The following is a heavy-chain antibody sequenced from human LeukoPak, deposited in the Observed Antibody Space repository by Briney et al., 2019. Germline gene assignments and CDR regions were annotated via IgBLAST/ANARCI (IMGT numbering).Heavy chain of an antibody. CDR1: GFTFSGYW. D-gene: IGHD4-17*01. CDR3: AKEAGQDYGALDAFDV. J-gene: IGHJ3*01. Sequence: GGSLRLSCAASGFTFSGYWMNWVRQAPGKGLEWVANIKEDGSVKNYVDSVRGRFTISRDNAKDSLCLQMNSLRVEDTAVYYCAKEAGQDYGALDAFDVWGQGTMVTVSS. CDR2: IKEDGSVK. V-gene: IGHV3-7*01.